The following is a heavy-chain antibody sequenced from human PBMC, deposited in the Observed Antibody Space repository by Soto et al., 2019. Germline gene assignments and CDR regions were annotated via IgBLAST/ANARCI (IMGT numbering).Heavy chain of an antibody. CDR1: GGSISSYY. D-gene: IGHD2-15*01. Sequence: QVQLQESGPGLVKPSETLSLTCTVSGGSISSYYWSWIRQPPGKGLEWIGYIYYSGSTNYNPSLKSRVTISVDTSKNQFSLKLSSVTAADTAVYYCARAGGMRCSGGSCYSALDYWRQGTLVTVSS. CDR3: ARAGGMRCSGGSCYSALDY. J-gene: IGHJ4*02. V-gene: IGHV4-59*08. CDR2: IYYSGST.